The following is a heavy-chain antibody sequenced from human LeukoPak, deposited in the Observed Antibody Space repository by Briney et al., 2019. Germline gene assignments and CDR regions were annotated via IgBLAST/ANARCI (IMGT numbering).Heavy chain of an antibody. Sequence: GGTLTLSCAASGFTFSTYSVNWVRQAPGQGLEWVSSISGSNTYIYCADSVKGRFTISRDNAKNSLYLQMNSLRAEDTAVYYCARAVWGFGRRYFDYWGQGTLVTVSS. CDR3: ARAVWGFGRRYFDY. CDR1: GFTFSTYS. J-gene: IGHJ4*02. D-gene: IGHD2-21*01. V-gene: IGHV3-21*01. CDR2: ISGSNTYI.